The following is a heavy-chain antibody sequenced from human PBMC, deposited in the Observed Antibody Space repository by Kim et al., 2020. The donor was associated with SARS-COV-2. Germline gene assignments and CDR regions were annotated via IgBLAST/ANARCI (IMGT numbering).Heavy chain of an antibody. CDR3: ARAIQIVVVPAAPYYFDY. V-gene: IGHV4-30-2*01. Sequence: KSRVPISVDRSKNQFSLKLSSVTAADTAVYYCARAIQIVVVPAAPYYFDYWGQGTLVTVSS. D-gene: IGHD2-2*01. J-gene: IGHJ4*02.